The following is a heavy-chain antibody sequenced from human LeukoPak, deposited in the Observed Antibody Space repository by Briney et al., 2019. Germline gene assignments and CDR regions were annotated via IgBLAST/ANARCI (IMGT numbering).Heavy chain of an antibody. V-gene: IGHV5-51*01. CDR3: ARPDYFTSHD. CDR2: IYPDDSRT. D-gene: IGHD2/OR15-2a*01. J-gene: IGHJ4*02. Sequence: GESLKISCKASGYNFPKSWIGWVRQMPGKGLEWMAIIYPDDSRTKYSPSFQGQVTISADRSINTAYLQWSSLRASDTAMYYCARPDYFTSHDWGQGTLVTVSS. CDR1: GYNFPKSW.